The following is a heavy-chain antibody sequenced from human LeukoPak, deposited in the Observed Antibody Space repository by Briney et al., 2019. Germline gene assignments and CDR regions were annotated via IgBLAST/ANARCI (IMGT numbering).Heavy chain of an antibody. D-gene: IGHD4-17*01. CDR2: IGGSGDDT. V-gene: IGHV3-23*01. CDR1: GFTFSRYA. CDR3: AKDDYGDYVRWFDP. J-gene: IGHJ5*02. Sequence: QTGGSLRLSCAASGFTFSRYAMSWVRQVPGKGLEWVSSIGGSGDDTYDADSVKGRFTISRDNSKNTLYLQMNSLRAEDTAVYYCAKDDYGDYVRWFDPWGQGILVTVSS.